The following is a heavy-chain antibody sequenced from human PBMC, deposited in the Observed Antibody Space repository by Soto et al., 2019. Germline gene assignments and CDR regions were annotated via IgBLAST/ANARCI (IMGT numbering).Heavy chain of an antibody. CDR2: IHIGVSK. J-gene: IGHJ4*02. Sequence: AGGSLRLSCAASGFTFSNYAMAWVRQAPGKGLEWVSEIHIGVSKVYADSMKGRVTISRDNSKNTLYLQMNSLRVEDTALYYCAKDRQPDGIWTFDSWGQGTMVTVSS. D-gene: IGHD3-9*01. CDR1: GFTFSNYA. CDR3: AKDRQPDGIWTFDS. V-gene: IGHV3-23*01.